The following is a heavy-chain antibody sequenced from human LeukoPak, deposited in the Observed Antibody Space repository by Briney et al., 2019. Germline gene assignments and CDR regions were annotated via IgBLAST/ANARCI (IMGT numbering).Heavy chain of an antibody. D-gene: IGHD3-10*02. Sequence: SETLSLTCTVSGGSISSYYWSWIRQPPGKGLEWIGYIYYSGSINYNPSLKSRVTISVDTSKNQFSLKLSSVTAADTAVYYCARGGFYVRVTFDYWGQGTLVTVSS. CDR3: ARGGFYVRVTFDY. CDR1: GGSISSYY. V-gene: IGHV4-59*12. CDR2: IYYSGSI. J-gene: IGHJ4*02.